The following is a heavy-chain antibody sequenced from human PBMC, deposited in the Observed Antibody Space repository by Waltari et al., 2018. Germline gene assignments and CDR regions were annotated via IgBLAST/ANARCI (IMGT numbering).Heavy chain of an antibody. CDR2: INHSGST. Sequence: QVQLQQWGAGLLKSSETLSLTCGVYGGSFSGYYWSWIRQPPGKGLEWIGEINHSGSTTYNPSLKNRVTISVDTSNNHFSLRLTSVTAADTAVYYCARVSAEMAFDQWGQGTLVTVSS. CDR1: GGSFSGYY. CDR3: ARVSAEMAFDQ. J-gene: IGHJ4*02. D-gene: IGHD5-12*01. V-gene: IGHV4-34*01.